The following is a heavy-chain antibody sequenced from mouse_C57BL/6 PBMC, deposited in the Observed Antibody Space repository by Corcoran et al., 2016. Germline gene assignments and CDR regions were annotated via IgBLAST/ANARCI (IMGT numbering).Heavy chain of an antibody. CDR1: GYTFTSYG. Sequence: QVQLQQSGAELARPGASVKLSCKASGYTFTSYGISWVKQRTGQGLEWIGEIYTRSGNTYYNEKFKGKATLTADKSSSTAYMELRSLTSEDSAVYFCARMDDGYYVNYFDYGGQGITLTGSS. D-gene: IGHD2-3*01. CDR2: IYTRSGNT. V-gene: IGHV1-81*01. CDR3: ARMDDGYYVNYFDY. J-gene: IGHJ2*01.